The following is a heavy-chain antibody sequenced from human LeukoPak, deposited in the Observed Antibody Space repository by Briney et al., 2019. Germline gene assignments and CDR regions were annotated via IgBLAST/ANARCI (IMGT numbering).Heavy chain of an antibody. Sequence: EASVKVSCKASGYTFTGYYMHWVRQAPGQGLEWMGWINPNSGGTNYAQKFQGRVTMTRDTSISTAYMELSRLRSDDTAVYYCARNYYGSGSQILIDYWGQGTLVTVSS. CDR2: INPNSGGT. V-gene: IGHV1-2*02. CDR3: ARNYYGSGSQILIDY. J-gene: IGHJ4*02. CDR1: GYTFTGYY. D-gene: IGHD3-10*01.